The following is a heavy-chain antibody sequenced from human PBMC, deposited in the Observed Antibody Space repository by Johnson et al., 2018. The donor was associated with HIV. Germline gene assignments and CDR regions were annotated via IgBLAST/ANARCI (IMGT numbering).Heavy chain of an antibody. CDR2: ISYDGSNK. CDR3: AREDQDAFDI. CDR1: GFTFSSYA. V-gene: IGHV3-30*14. Sequence: QVQLVESGGGVVQPGRSLRLSCAASGFTFSSYAVHWVRQAPGKGLEWVAVISYDGSNKYYADSVKGRFTISRDNSKNTLYLQMNSLRAEDTAVYYCAREDQDAFDIWGQGTMVTVSS. J-gene: IGHJ3*02.